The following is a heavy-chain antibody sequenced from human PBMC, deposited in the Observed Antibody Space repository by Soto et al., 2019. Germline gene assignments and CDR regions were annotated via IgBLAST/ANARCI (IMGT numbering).Heavy chain of an antibody. CDR2: IDNGGNT. CDR1: GRTFSINADF. J-gene: IGHJ4*02. Sequence: ETLSLTCTVSGRTFSINADFWYLAWIRQPPGKGLGWIGSIDNGGNTYYNPPLKSRVIISADTSKNQFSLSLNSVTAADTAVYYCVKRSLRVAPTWGQGXLVTVYS. D-gene: IGHD3-16*01. CDR3: VKRSLRVAPT. V-gene: IGHV4-39*01.